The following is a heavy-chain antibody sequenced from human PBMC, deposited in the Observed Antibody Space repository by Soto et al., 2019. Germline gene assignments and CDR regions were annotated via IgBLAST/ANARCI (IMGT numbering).Heavy chain of an antibody. D-gene: IGHD6-19*01. Sequence: SVKVSCKASGGTFSSYAISWVRQAPGQGLEWMGGIIPIFGTANYAQKFQGRVTITADESTSTAYMELSSLRSEDTAVYYCARIAVAGTLWNWFDPWGQGTLVTVSS. J-gene: IGHJ5*02. CDR1: GGTFSSYA. CDR2: IIPIFGTA. V-gene: IGHV1-69*13. CDR3: ARIAVAGTLWNWFDP.